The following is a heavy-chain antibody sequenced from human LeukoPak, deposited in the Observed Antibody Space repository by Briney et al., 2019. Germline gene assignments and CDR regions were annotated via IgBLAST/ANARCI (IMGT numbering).Heavy chain of an antibody. CDR2: VYYTGST. Sequence: ASETLSLTCTVSGDSVTSGTFYWAWLRQPPGKGLEWIATVYYTGSTYYNPSLKSRVTISIDTSKNQFSLKLRSVVAPDRALYYCARHSGSGSLSRPFDPWGQGTLVTVSS. D-gene: IGHD3-10*01. V-gene: IGHV4-39*01. CDR3: ARHSGSGSLSRPFDP. CDR1: GDSVTSGTFY. J-gene: IGHJ5*02.